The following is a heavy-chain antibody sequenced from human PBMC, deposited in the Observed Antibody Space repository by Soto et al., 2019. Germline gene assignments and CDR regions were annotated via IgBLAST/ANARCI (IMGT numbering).Heavy chain of an antibody. CDR3: ARDLLGGSYPVFDP. CDR1: GYTFTSYA. D-gene: IGHD1-26*01. V-gene: IGHV1-3*01. Sequence: QVQLVQSGAEVKKPGASVKVSRKASGYTFTSYAMHWVRQAPGQRLEWMGWINAGNGNTKYSQKFQGRVTITRDTSASTAYMELSSLRSEDTAVYYCARDLLGGSYPVFDPWGQGTLVTVSS. J-gene: IGHJ5*02. CDR2: INAGNGNT.